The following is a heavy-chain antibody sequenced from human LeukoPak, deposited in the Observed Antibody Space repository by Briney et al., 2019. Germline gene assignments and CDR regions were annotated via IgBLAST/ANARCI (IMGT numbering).Heavy chain of an antibody. D-gene: IGHD1-26*01. Sequence: SETLSLTCTVSGGSMSSYYWSWIRQPPGKGLEWIGRIYSSGSTNYNPSLKSRVTMSVDTSKNQFSLILNSVTAADAAVYYCARDGREATGGKNWYFDLWGRGTLVTVSS. CDR3: ARDGREATGGKNWYFDL. V-gene: IGHV4-4*07. CDR1: GGSMSSYY. CDR2: IYSSGST. J-gene: IGHJ2*01.